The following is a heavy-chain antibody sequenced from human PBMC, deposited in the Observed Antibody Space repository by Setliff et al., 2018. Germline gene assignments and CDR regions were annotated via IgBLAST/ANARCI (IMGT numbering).Heavy chain of an antibody. Sequence: SETLSLTCTVSGISITSGHYWGWIRQPPGKGLEWIATIYHRGRTYYNPPLDSRVTISLDTSKNQYSPRLRSVTAADTAVYYCASPRRDDLDTPFDAFDLWGQGTKVTVSS. CDR2: IYHRGRT. CDR1: GISITSGHY. D-gene: IGHD1-1*01. V-gene: IGHV4-38-2*02. J-gene: IGHJ3*01. CDR3: ASPRRDDLDTPFDAFDL.